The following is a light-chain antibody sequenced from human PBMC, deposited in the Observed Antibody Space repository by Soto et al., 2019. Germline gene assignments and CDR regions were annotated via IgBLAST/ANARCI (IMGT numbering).Light chain of an antibody. CDR3: QQYGSSPQEYT. CDR2: GAS. J-gene: IGKJ2*01. CDR1: QSVSSSY. V-gene: IGKV3-20*01. Sequence: EIVLTQSPGTLSLSPGVRATLSCRASQSVSSSYLAWYQQKPGQAPRLLIYGASSRATGIPDRFSGSGSGTDFTLTISRLEPEDFAVYYCQQYGSSPQEYTFGQGTKLEIK.